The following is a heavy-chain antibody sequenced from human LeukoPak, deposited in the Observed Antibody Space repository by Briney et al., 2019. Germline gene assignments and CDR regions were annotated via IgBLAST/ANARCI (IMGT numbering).Heavy chain of an antibody. CDR2: IKQDGNEK. J-gene: IGHJ2*01. CDR3: AREGPYGDYVRWYFDL. V-gene: IGHV3-7*01. Sequence: GGSLRLSCAASGFTFTTYWMSWVRQAPGKGLEWVANIKQDGNEKYYVDSVKGRFTISRDNAKNSLYLQMNSLRAEDTAVYYCAREGPYGDYVRWYFDLWGRGTLVTVSS. CDR1: GFTFTTYW. D-gene: IGHD4-17*01.